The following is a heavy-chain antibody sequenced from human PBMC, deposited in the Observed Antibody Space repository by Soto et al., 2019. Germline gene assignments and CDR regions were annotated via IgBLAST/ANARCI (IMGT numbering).Heavy chain of an antibody. CDR3: ARESGAATATLYYYYFYIDV. V-gene: IGHV1-2*04. J-gene: IGHJ6*03. CDR1: GDTFSDYY. D-gene: IGHD2-15*01. CDR2: INPNSGAT. Sequence: QVQLVQSGAEVRKPGASVTVSCRTSGDTFSDYYIHWVRQAPGQGLEWMGWINPNSGATNYAQKFRGWVTMTRDTSIRTVYMQLSRLRSYDTAVYYCARESGAATATLYYYYFYIDVWGTGTTVTVSS.